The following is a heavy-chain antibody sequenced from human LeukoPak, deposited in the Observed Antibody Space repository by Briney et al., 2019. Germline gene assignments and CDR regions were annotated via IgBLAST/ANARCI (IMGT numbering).Heavy chain of an antibody. Sequence: ASVKVSCKASGYTFTSYAMHWVRQAPGQRLEGMGWINAGNGNTKYSQKFQGRVTITRDTSASTAYMKLSSLRSEDTAVYYCARVPKRGFLEWLLLYWGQGTLVTVSS. CDR3: ARVPKRGFLEWLLLY. J-gene: IGHJ4*02. V-gene: IGHV1-3*01. CDR1: GYTFTSYA. CDR2: INAGNGNT. D-gene: IGHD3-3*01.